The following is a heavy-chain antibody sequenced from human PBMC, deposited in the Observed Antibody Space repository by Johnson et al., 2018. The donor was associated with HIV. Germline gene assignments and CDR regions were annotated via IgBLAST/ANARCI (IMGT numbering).Heavy chain of an antibody. CDR1: GFTVSSNY. V-gene: IGHV3-66*02. Sequence: VQLVESGGAVVQPGGSLSLSCAASGFTVSSNYMGWVRQAPGKGREWVSVINSGGSPSYADSVRGQFTISRNNSKTRLYLKMNSMRAEDTAVYYCATSQYYYDSSGYNRQDACDIWGQGTMVTVSS. CDR2: INSGGSP. CDR3: ATSQYYYDSSGYNRQDACDI. D-gene: IGHD3-22*01. J-gene: IGHJ3*02.